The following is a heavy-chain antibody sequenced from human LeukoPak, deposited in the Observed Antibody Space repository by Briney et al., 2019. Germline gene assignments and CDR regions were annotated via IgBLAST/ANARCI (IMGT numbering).Heavy chain of an antibody. CDR2: ISWNSGSI. D-gene: IGHD2-8*02. J-gene: IGHJ3*02. Sequence: PGRSLRLSCAASGFTFDDYAMHWVRQAPGKGLEWVSGISWNSGSIVYADSVKGRFTISRDNAKNSLYLQMNSLRAEDMALYYCAKDEFVASDFTGAFDIWGQGTMVTVSS. V-gene: IGHV3-9*03. CDR3: AKDEFVASDFTGAFDI. CDR1: GFTFDDYA.